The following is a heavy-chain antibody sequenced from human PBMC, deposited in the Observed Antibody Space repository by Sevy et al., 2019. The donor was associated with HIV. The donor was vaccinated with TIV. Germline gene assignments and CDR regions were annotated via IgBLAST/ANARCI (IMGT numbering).Heavy chain of an antibody. CDR2: ISGSGISM. Sequence: GGSLRLSCAASGCTFSTYAMSWVRQAPWKGLEWVSGISGSGISMYYSGSVKGRFTIPRDNSKNTLILQMNSLRAEDTAIYYCAKELPGYQYDSSGNLDTWGQGRLVTVSS. CDR1: GCTFSTYA. V-gene: IGHV3-23*01. J-gene: IGHJ5*02. CDR3: AKELPGYQYDSSGNLDT. D-gene: IGHD6-19*01.